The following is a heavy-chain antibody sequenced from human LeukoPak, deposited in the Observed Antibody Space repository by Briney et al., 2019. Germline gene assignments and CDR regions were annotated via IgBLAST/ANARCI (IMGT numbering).Heavy chain of an antibody. V-gene: IGHV1-2*06. CDR3: ARADYYGSGEDFDY. J-gene: IGHJ4*02. CDR1: GYTFTGYY. CDR2: INPNSGGT. Sequence: ASVKVSCKASGYTFTGYYMLWVRQAPGQGLEWMGRINPNSGGTNYAQKFQGRVTMTRDTSISTAYMELSRLRSDDTAVYYCARADYYGSGEDFDYWGQGTLVTVSS. D-gene: IGHD3-10*01.